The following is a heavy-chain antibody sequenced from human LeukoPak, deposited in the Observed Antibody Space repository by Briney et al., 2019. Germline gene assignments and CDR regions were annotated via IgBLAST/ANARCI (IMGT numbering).Heavy chain of an antibody. Sequence: ASVKVSCKASGGTFSSYAIGWVRQAPGQGLEWMGGIIPIFGTANYAQKFQGRVTITTDESTSTAYMELSSLRSEDTAVYYCARDYRDSSGYDYWGQGTLVTVSS. J-gene: IGHJ4*02. D-gene: IGHD3-22*01. CDR2: IIPIFGTA. CDR3: ARDYRDSSGYDY. V-gene: IGHV1-69*05. CDR1: GGTFSSYA.